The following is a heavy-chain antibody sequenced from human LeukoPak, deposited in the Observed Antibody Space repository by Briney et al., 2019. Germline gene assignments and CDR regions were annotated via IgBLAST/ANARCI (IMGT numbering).Heavy chain of an antibody. CDR2: MNLNSGNA. V-gene: IGHV1-8*01. D-gene: IGHD3-22*01. J-gene: IGHJ6*04. CDR3: AGRYYYDGSGLRLDV. CDR1: GYTFTSYD. Sequence: ASVKVSCKASGYTFTSYDINWVRQAAGQGLEWMGWMNLNSGNAAYAQKFQGRVTMTRDTSISTAYMELSSLRSEDTAVYYCAGRYYYDGSGLRLDVWGKGTPVTVSS.